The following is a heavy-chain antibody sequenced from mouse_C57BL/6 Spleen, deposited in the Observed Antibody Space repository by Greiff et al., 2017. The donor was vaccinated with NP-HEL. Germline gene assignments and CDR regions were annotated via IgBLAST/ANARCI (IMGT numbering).Heavy chain of an antibody. Sequence: EVQVVESGGGLVKPGGSLKLSCAASGFTFSDYGMHWVRQAPEKGLEWVAYISSGSSTIYYADTVKGRFTISRGNAKNTLFLQMTSLRSEDTAMYYCASGYDYDVDYAMDYWGQGTSVTVSS. CDR1: GFTFSDYG. CDR2: ISSGSSTI. V-gene: IGHV5-17*01. D-gene: IGHD2-4*01. J-gene: IGHJ4*01. CDR3: ASGYDYDVDYAMDY.